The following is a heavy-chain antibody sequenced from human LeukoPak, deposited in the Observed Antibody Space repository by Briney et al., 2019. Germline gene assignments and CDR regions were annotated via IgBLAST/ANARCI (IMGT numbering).Heavy chain of an antibody. CDR2: IYTSGST. V-gene: IGHV4-4*07. CDR1: GGSISSYY. CDR3: ARTPYGSGSYGGNWFDP. Sequence: SETLSLTCTVSGGSISSYYWSWIRQPAGKGLEWIGRIYTSGSTNYNPSLKSRVTMSVDTSKNQFSLKLSSVTAADTAVYYCARTPYGSGSYGGNWFDPWGQGTLLTVSS. J-gene: IGHJ5*02. D-gene: IGHD3-10*01.